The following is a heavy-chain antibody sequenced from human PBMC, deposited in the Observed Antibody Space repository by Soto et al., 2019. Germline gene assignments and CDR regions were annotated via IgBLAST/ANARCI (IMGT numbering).Heavy chain of an antibody. CDR3: AILAAAGTDYYYYYGMDV. CDR1: GFTFSSYA. D-gene: IGHD6-13*01. Sequence: GGSLRLSCAASGFTFSSYAMSWVRQAPGKGLEWVSAISGSGGSTYYADSVKGRFTISRDNSKNTLYLQMNSLRAEDTAVYYCAILAAAGTDYYYYYGMDVWGQGTTVTVSS. CDR2: ISGSGGST. J-gene: IGHJ6*02. V-gene: IGHV3-23*01.